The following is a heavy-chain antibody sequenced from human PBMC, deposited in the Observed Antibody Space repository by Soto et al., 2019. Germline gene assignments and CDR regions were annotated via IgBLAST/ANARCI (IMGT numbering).Heavy chain of an antibody. V-gene: IGHV3-66*04. J-gene: IGHJ4*02. CDR3: ASHGYSYGGGYFDD. D-gene: IGHD5-18*01. Sequence: EVQLVESGGGLVQPGGSLRLSCAASGFTVSSNYMSWVRQAPGKGLEWVSVIYSGGSAYYADSVKGRFTISRDNSKNTLYLQVNSLRAEATAVYYCASHGYSYGGGYFDDWGQGTLVTVSS. CDR2: IYSGGSA. CDR1: GFTVSSNY.